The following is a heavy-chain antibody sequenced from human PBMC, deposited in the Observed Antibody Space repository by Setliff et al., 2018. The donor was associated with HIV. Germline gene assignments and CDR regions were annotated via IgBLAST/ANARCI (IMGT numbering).Heavy chain of an antibody. CDR1: GGTFSSYV. Sequence: SVKVSCKASGGTFSSYVISWVRQAPGQGPEWMGGIIPMYGVTNYAQRFTGRVTITADESTSTAYMELSSLRSEDTAFYYCAGLYGDKGGGYWGQGTLVTVSS. J-gene: IGHJ4*02. CDR2: IIPMYGVT. D-gene: IGHD4-17*01. V-gene: IGHV1-69*13. CDR3: AGLYGDKGGGY.